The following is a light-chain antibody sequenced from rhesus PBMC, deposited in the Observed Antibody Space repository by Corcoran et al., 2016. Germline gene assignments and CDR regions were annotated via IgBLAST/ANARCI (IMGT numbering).Light chain of an antibody. CDR2: YAN. J-gene: IGKJ4*01. Sequence: DIQMSQSPSSLSASVGDRVTITCRASQGISSYLNWYQQKPGKAPKLLIYYANSLASGVPSRCSGSGSGTEFTLAISSLQPDDFATYYCQQGNSNPLAFGGGTKVELK. CDR1: QGISSY. CDR3: QQGNSNPLA. V-gene: IGKV1-32*02.